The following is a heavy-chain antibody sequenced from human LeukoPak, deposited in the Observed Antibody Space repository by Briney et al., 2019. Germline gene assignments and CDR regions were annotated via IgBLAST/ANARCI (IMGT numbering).Heavy chain of an antibody. J-gene: IGHJ4*02. CDR2: INPSGGST. V-gene: IGHV1-46*01. CDR1: GYTFTSYY. Sequence: ASGKVSCKASGYTFTSYYMHWVRQAPGQGLEWMGIINPSGGSTSYAQKFQGRVTMTRDMSTSTVYMELSSLRSEDTAVYYCARGFGWFGELSYFDYWGQGTLVTVSS. CDR3: ARGFGWFGELSYFDY. D-gene: IGHD3-10*01.